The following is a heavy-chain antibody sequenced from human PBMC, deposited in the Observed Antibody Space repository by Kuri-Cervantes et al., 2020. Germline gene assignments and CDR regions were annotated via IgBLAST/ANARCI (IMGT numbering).Heavy chain of an antibody. CDR2: INHSGST. J-gene: IGHJ3*02. Sequence: SQTLSLTCAVYGGSFSDYLWSWVRQSPGEGLEWIGEINHSGSTNYNPSLKSRVTISVDTSKNQFSLKVSSVTAADTAVYYCARHKELDAFDIWGQGTMVTVSS. V-gene: IGHV4-34*01. D-gene: IGHD1-7*01. CDR1: GGSFSDYL. CDR3: ARHKELDAFDI.